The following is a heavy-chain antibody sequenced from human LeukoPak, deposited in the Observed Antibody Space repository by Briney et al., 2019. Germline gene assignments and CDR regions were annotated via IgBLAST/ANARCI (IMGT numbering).Heavy chain of an antibody. CDR2: INPNSGCT. CDR1: GYTFTGYY. J-gene: IGHJ4*02. Sequence: GASVKVSCKASGYTFTGYYMHWVRQAPGQGLEWMGWINPNSGCTNYAQKFQGRVTMTRDTSISTAYMELSRLRSDDTAVYYCARVADLYWGIDYWGQGTLVTVSS. V-gene: IGHV1-2*02. D-gene: IGHD2-15*01. CDR3: ARVADLYWGIDY.